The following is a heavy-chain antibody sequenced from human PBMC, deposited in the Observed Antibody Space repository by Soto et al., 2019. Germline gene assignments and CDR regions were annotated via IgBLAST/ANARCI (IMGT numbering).Heavy chain of an antibody. CDR3: AKDPHGGYQVLSYWFDP. D-gene: IGHD2-2*01. CDR1: GFTFSSYA. J-gene: IGHJ5*02. Sequence: EVQLLESGGGLVQPGGSLRLSCAASGFTFSSYAMNWVRQAPGKGLEWVSSISGSGGNTYHADSVKGRFTISRDNSKNTLYLQMNSLRAEDTAVYYCAKDPHGGYQVLSYWFDPWGQGTLVTVSS. V-gene: IGHV3-23*01. CDR2: ISGSGGNT.